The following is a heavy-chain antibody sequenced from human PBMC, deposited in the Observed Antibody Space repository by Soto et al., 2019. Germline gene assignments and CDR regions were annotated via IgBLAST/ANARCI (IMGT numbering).Heavy chain of an antibody. V-gene: IGHV6-1*01. Sequence: PLQTLSITCVISGDSVSSNSAAWYWIRQSPSRGLEWLGRTYYRSKWYNDYAVSVKSRITINPDTSKNQFSLQLNSVTPEDTAVYYCARAQQAIYGMDVWGQGTTVTVS. CDR1: GDSVSSNSAA. J-gene: IGHJ6*02. CDR2: TYYRSKWYN. D-gene: IGHD6-13*01. CDR3: ARAQQAIYGMDV.